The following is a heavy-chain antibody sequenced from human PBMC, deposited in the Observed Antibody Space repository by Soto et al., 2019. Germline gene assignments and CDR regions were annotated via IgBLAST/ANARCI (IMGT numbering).Heavy chain of an antibody. D-gene: IGHD3-10*01. V-gene: IGHV3-30-3*01. CDR1: GFTFSSYA. Sequence: QVQLVESGGGVVQPGRSLRLSCAASGFTFSSYAMHGVRQAPGKGLEWVAVISYDGSNKYYADSVKGRFTISRDNSKTTLYLQMNSLRAEDTAVYYCARGDYYYGSGSYFSQFDYWGQGTLVTVSS. J-gene: IGHJ4*02. CDR3: ARGDYYYGSGSYFSQFDY. CDR2: ISYDGSNK.